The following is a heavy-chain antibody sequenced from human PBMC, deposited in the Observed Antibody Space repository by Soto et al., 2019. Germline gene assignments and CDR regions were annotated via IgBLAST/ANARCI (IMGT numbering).Heavy chain of an antibody. CDR2: IIQIFGTA. Sequence: SVKVSCKASGGTFSSYAISWVRQAPGQGLEWMGGIIQIFGTAKYAQKFQGRVTITADESTSTAYMELSSLRSEGTAVYYCALYYYDSSGYANWFDPWGQGTLVTVSS. V-gene: IGHV1-69*13. J-gene: IGHJ5*02. CDR1: GGTFSSYA. D-gene: IGHD3-22*01. CDR3: ALYYYDSSGYANWFDP.